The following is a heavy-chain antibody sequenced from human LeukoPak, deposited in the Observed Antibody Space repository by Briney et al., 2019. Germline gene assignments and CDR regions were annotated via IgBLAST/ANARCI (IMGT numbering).Heavy chain of an antibody. D-gene: IGHD7-27*01. CDR3: ARSHWGPFGSRIANWFDP. J-gene: IGHJ5*02. Sequence: SETLSLTCAVYGGSFSGYYWSWIRQPPEKGLEWIGEINHSGSTNYNPSLKSRVTISVDTSKNQFSLKLSSVTAADTAVYYCARSHWGPFGSRIANWFDPWGQGTLVTVSS. CDR1: GGSFSGYY. CDR2: INHSGST. V-gene: IGHV4-34*01.